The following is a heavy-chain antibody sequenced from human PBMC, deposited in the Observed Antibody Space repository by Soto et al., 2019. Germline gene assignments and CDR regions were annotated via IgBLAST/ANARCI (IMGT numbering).Heavy chain of an antibody. Sequence: VQLVESGGGLVQPGGSLRLSCAASGFTFSSYWMHWVRQVPGKGLVWVSRINSDGSSTNYADSVKGRFTISRDNAKNPLYLQMHSLSADDTAVYYCPIVYCGGDCSPFHFWGQGTLVTVSS. J-gene: IGHJ4*02. D-gene: IGHD2-21*02. CDR2: INSDGSST. CDR3: PIVYCGGDCSPFHF. CDR1: GFTFSSYW. V-gene: IGHV3-74*01.